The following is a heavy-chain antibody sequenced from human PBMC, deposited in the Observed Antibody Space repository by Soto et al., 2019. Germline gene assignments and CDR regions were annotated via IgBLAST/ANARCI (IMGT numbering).Heavy chain of an antibody. Sequence: SETLSVSCAVDGGSFSGYDWSGSRQPPGKGLEWSGEINHSGSTNYNPSLKSRVTISVDTSKNQFSLKLSSVTAADTAVYYCARGIQLRYYYYYYGMDVWGQGTTVTVPS. CDR3: ARGIQLRYYYYYYGMDV. D-gene: IGHD5-18*01. CDR2: INHSGST. CDR1: GGSFSGYD. V-gene: IGHV4-34*01. J-gene: IGHJ6*02.